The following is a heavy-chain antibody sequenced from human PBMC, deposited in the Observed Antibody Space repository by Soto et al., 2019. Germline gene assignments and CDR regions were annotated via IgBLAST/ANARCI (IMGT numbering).Heavy chain of an antibody. D-gene: IGHD4-4*01. CDR1: GYNFTGYY. Sequence: ASVKVSCKASGYNFTGYYMHWVRQAPGQGLEWMGWINPNSGGTNYAQKFQGRVTVTRDTSISTAYMELSRLRSDDTAVYYCARDPTVTTDYYYYYGMDVWGQGTTVTVSS. CDR3: ARDPTVTTDYYYYYGMDV. V-gene: IGHV1-2*02. CDR2: INPNSGGT. J-gene: IGHJ6*02.